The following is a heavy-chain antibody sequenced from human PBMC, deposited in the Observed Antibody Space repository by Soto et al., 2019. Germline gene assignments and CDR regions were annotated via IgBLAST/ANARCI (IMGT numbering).Heavy chain of an antibody. CDR1: GDSVSSNNAD. CDR3: ASGWALDF. J-gene: IGHJ3*01. V-gene: IGHV6-1*01. CDR2: TYYRTKWQT. Sequence: PSQTLSLTCAISGDSVSSNNADWNWIRQSPSRGLEWLGRTYYRTKWQTDYAVSVKSRMTINSDTSKNQFSLQLMSVTPEDTAMYYCASGWALDFWGQGTMVT. D-gene: IGHD2-15*01.